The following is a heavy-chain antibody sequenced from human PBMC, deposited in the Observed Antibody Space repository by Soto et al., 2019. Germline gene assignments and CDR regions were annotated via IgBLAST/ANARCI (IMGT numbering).Heavy chain of an antibody. CDR2: IYSGGSS. Sequence: EVQLVESGGGLIQPGGSLRLSCAASGFTVSSNYMSWVRQTPGKGLEWDSIIYSGGSSYYADSVNGRFTISRDNSKNTLYLQMNSLRAEDAAVYYCASCSMITFGGVIVDDAFDMWGQGTMVSVSS. CDR3: ASCSMITFGGVIVDDAFDM. V-gene: IGHV3-53*01. J-gene: IGHJ3*02. CDR1: GFTVSSNY. D-gene: IGHD3-16*02.